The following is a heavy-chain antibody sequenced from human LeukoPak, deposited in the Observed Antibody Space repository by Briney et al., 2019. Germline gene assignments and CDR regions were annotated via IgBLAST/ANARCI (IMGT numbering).Heavy chain of an antibody. D-gene: IGHD4-17*01. CDR1: GFTFSNHA. CDR3: TTDYGDYESDY. V-gene: IGHV3-15*01. Sequence: PGGSLRLSCAASGFTFSNHAMSWVRQAPGKGLEWVGRIKSKTDGGTTDYAAPVKGRFTISRDDSKNTLYLQMNSLKTEDTAVYYCTTDYGDYESDYWGQGTLVTVSS. J-gene: IGHJ4*02. CDR2: IKSKTDGGTT.